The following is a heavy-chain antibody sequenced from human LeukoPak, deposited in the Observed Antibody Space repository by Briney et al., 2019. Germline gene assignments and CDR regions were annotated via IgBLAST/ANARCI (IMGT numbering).Heavy chain of an antibody. CDR2: IWSDASDK. V-gene: IGHV3-33*06. CDR3: AKDAQRGFDYSNSLDY. J-gene: IGHJ4*02. D-gene: IGHD4-11*01. Sequence: GGSLRLSCSASGFTFSHYGMHWVRQAPGTGLEWVAVIWSDASDKYYANSVKGRFTISRDSFKNSLYLQMNSLRAEDTAVYYCAKDAQRGFDYSNSLDYWGQGTRVTVSS. CDR1: GFTFSHYG.